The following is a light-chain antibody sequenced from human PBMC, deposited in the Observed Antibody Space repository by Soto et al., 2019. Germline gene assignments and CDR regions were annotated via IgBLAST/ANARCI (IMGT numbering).Light chain of an antibody. CDR3: QQYNDWLT. CDR1: HSVSNN. V-gene: IGKV3-15*01. Sequence: ETVMTQSPATLSVSPGERATLSCRASHSVSNNLAWYQHKPGQAPRLLIHGASTRATGIPARFSGSGSGTEFTLTISSLQSEDFAVYYCQQYNDWLTVGGGTKVEIK. J-gene: IGKJ4*01. CDR2: GAS.